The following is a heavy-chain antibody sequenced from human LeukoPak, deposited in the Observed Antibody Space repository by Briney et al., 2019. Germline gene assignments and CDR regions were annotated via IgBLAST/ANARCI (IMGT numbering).Heavy chain of an antibody. J-gene: IGHJ4*02. Sequence: GRSLRLSCAASGFTFSSYAMHWVRLAPGKGLEWVAVISYDGSNKYYADSVKGRFTISRDNSKNTLYLQMNSLRAEDTAVYYCARRPYYFDYWGQGTLVTVSS. CDR2: ISYDGSNK. CDR3: ARRPYYFDY. CDR1: GFTFSSYA. V-gene: IGHV3-30-3*01.